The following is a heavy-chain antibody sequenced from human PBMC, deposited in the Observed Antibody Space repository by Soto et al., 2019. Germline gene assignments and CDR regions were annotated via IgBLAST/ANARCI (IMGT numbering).Heavy chain of an antibody. D-gene: IGHD2-8*02. V-gene: IGHV3-7*04. CDR1: GFTFSNYW. J-gene: IGHJ3*02. CDR3: ARDSGPRGYDAFDI. Sequence: EVQVVESGGGLVQPGGSLRLSCAASGFTFSNYWMTWVRQAPGKGLEWVANIKQDASENFYVDSVKGRFTISRDNAKNSLYLQMNSVRVEDTAVYYCARDSGPRGYDAFDIWGQGTMVTVSS. CDR2: IKQDASEN.